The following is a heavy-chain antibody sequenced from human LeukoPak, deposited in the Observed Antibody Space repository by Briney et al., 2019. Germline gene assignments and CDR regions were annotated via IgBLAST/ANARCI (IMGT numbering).Heavy chain of an antibody. CDR2: ISAYNGNT. CDR1: GYTFTSYG. J-gene: IGHJ6*03. D-gene: IGHD1-26*01. V-gene: IGHV1-18*01. Sequence: GASVKVSCKASGYTFTSYGISWVRQAPGQGLEWMGWISAYNGNTNYAQELQGRVTMTTDTSTSTAYMELRSLRSDDTAVYYCARNSGSYYGYYYYYYMDVWGKGTTVTVSS. CDR3: ARNSGSYYGYYYYYYMDV.